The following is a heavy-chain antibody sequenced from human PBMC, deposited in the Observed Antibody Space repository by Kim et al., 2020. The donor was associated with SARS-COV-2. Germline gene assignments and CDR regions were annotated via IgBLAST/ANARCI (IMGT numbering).Heavy chain of an antibody. D-gene: IGHD2-15*01. CDR2: ISGSADYT. CDR3: AKGRSSIPYSATNY. J-gene: IGHJ4*02. V-gene: IGHV3-23*01. Sequence: GGSLRLSCAASGFTFSNYAMIWVRQAPGKGLEWVSGISGSADYTYYADSVKGRFTISRENSKNTLSLQMDSLRAEDTAVYYCAKGRSSIPYSATNYWGQGTLVTVSS. CDR1: GFTFSNYA.